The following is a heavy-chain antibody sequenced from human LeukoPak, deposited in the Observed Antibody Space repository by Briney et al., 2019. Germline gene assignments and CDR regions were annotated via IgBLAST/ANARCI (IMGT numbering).Heavy chain of an antibody. CDR1: GVPFTSYS. Sequence: GGSLRLSCVVSGVPFTSYSMNWVRQAPGKGLEWVSSISSSSSYKYYVDSVKGRFTISRDNAKKSLYLQMNSLRAEDTAVYFCASSVWFKGEFDYWGQGTLVTVSS. CDR3: ASSVWFKGEFDY. CDR2: ISSSSSYK. J-gene: IGHJ4*02. V-gene: IGHV3-21*01. D-gene: IGHD6-19*01.